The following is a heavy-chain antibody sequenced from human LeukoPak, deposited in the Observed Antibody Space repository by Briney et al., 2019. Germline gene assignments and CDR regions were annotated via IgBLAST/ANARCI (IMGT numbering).Heavy chain of an antibody. V-gene: IGHV3-49*04. Sequence: PGGSLRLSCAASGFTFSSYSMNWVRQAPGKGLEWVGFIRSEAYGGTAEYAASVKGRFTISRDDSKRIAYLQMSSLKTEDTAVYYCTKDQTPFYWGQGSLVTVSS. J-gene: IGHJ4*02. CDR2: IRSEAYGGTA. CDR3: TKDQTPFY. CDR1: GFTFSSYS.